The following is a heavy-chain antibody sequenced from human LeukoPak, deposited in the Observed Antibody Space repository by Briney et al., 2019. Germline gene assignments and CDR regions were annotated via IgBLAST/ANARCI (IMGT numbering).Heavy chain of an antibody. CDR2: ISAYNGNT. CDR1: GYTFTSYG. J-gene: IGHJ5*02. V-gene: IGHV1-18*01. Sequence: AVNVSCKASGYTFTSYGISWVRQAPGQGLEWMGWISAYNGNTNYAQMLQGRVTMTTDTSTSTAYMELRSLRSDDTAVYYCARDLAARGGGWFDPWGQGTLVTVSS. D-gene: IGHD6-6*01. CDR3: ARDLAARGGGWFDP.